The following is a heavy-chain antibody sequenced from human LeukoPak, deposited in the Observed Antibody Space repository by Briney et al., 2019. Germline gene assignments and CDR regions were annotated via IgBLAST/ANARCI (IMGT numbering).Heavy chain of an antibody. CDR3: AKVVLTGDGAGNY. Sequence: PGGSLRLSCAASGFTFSSYGMHWVLQAPGKGLEWVAVISYDGSNKYYADSVKGRFTISRDNSKNTLYLQMNSLRAEDTAVYYCAKVVLTGDGAGNYWGQGTLVTVSS. J-gene: IGHJ4*02. D-gene: IGHD7-27*01. V-gene: IGHV3-30*18. CDR2: ISYDGSNK. CDR1: GFTFSSYG.